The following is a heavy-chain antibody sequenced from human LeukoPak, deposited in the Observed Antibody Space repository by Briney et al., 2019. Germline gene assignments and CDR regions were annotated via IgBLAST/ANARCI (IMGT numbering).Heavy chain of an antibody. CDR3: AKGLDYGDYAYWYFDL. J-gene: IGHJ2*01. CDR1: GFTFSSYA. V-gene: IGHV3-23*01. Sequence: GGSLRLSCAASGFTFSSYAMSWVRQAPGKGLEWVSAISGSGGSTYYADSVKGRFTISRDNSKNTLYLQMNSLRAEDTAVYYCAKGLDYGDYAYWYFDLWGRGTLVTVSS. CDR2: ISGSGGST. D-gene: IGHD4-17*01.